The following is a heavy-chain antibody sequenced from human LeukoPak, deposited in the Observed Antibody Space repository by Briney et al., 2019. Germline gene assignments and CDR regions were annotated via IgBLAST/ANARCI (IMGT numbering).Heavy chain of an antibody. CDR1: GGTFSSYA. CDR2: IIPILGIA. Sequence: SSVKVSCKASGGTFSSYAISWVRQAPGQGLEWMGRIIPILGIANYAQKFQGRVTITADKSTSTAYMELSSLRSEDTAVYYCATYCSGGSCPFDYWGQGTLVTVSS. D-gene: IGHD2-15*01. CDR3: ATYCSGGSCPFDY. J-gene: IGHJ4*02. V-gene: IGHV1-69*04.